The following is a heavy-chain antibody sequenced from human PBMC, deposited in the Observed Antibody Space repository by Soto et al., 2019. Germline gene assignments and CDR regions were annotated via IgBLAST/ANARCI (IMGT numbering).Heavy chain of an antibody. Sequence: SETLSLTCAVYGAPFSGYYWTWIRQPPGKGLEWIGEINHTGSTKYNPSLKSRVTISLDTSKNQFSLSLRSVTAADTAVYYCARGRRVDWYFDLWGRGTLVTVSS. D-gene: IGHD2-15*01. CDR3: ARGRRVDWYFDL. CDR1: GAPFSGYY. CDR2: INHTGST. J-gene: IGHJ2*01. V-gene: IGHV4-34*01.